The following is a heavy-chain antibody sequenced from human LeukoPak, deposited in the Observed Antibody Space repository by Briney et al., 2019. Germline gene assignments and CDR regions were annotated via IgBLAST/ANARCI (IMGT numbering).Heavy chain of an antibody. CDR2: INHSGST. Sequence: GSLRLSCAASGFTFSDYYMSWIRQPPGKGLEWIGEINHSGSTNYNPSLKSRVTISVDTSKNQFSLKLSSVTAADTAVYYCARHNDDIPFDYWGQGTLVTVSS. V-gene: IGHV4-34*01. J-gene: IGHJ4*02. D-gene: IGHD3-9*01. CDR1: GFTFSDYY. CDR3: ARHNDDIPFDY.